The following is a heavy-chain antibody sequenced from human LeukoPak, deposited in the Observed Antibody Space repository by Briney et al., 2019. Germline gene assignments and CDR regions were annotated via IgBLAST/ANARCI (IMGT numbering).Heavy chain of an antibody. D-gene: IGHD6-13*01. Sequence: ASVKVSCKVSGYTLTELSMHWVRQAPGKGLEWMGGFDPEDGDTIYAQKFQGRVTMTEDTSTDTAYMELSSLRSEDTAVYYCATGPRQQLDGPPGDYYYGMDVWGQGTTVTVSS. CDR1: GYTLTELS. J-gene: IGHJ6*02. CDR2: FDPEDGDT. V-gene: IGHV1-24*01. CDR3: ATGPRQQLDGPPGDYYYGMDV.